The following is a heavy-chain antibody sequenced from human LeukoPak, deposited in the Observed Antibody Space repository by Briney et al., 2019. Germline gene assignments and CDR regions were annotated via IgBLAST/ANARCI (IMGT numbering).Heavy chain of an antibody. Sequence: GGSLRLSCAASGFTFSNYAMGWVRQAPGKGLEWVSAISANGGGTYYADSVKGRFTISRDNSKNTLYLQMNSLRAEDTAVYYCAKGSSPFDYWGQGTPVTVSS. D-gene: IGHD6-13*01. V-gene: IGHV3-23*01. CDR1: GFTFSNYA. CDR2: ISANGGGT. J-gene: IGHJ4*02. CDR3: AKGSSPFDY.